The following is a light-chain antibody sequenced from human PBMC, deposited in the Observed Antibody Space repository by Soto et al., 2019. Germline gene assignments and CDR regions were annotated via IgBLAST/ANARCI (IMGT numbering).Light chain of an antibody. CDR3: QQYNSWPLT. V-gene: IGKV3-15*01. Sequence: EIVMTPSPATLSVSPGERATLSCRASQSVSSNLAWYQQKRGQAPRLLIYDTSTRATGVPARFSGSGSGTEVTLTISSLQSEDFAVYYCQQYNSWPLTFGGGTKVEIK. J-gene: IGKJ4*01. CDR1: QSVSSN. CDR2: DTS.